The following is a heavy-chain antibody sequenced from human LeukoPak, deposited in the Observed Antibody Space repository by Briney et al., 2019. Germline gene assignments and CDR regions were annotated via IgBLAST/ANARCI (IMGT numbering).Heavy chain of an antibody. CDR1: GGSISSSNW. CDR3: ARVLGGLLPVGFDY. V-gene: IGHV4-4*02. CDR2: IYHSGST. J-gene: IGHJ4*02. D-gene: IGHD3-16*01. Sequence: SETLSLTCAVSGGSISSSNWWSWVRQPPGKGLEWIGEIYHSGSTNYNPSLKSRVTISVDKSKNQFSLKLSSVTAADTAVYYCARVLGGLLPVGFDYWGQGTLVTVSS.